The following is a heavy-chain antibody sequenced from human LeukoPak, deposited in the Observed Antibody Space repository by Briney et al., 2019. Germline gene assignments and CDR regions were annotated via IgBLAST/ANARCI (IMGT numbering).Heavy chain of an antibody. J-gene: IGHJ4*02. CDR3: ARGPLVTDFDY. V-gene: IGHV4-59*01. D-gene: IGHD1-14*01. CDR1: GGSISSYY. Sequence: SETLSLTCTVSGGSISSYYWSWIRQPPGKGLEWIGYIYYSGSTNYNPSLKSRATISVDTSKNQFSLKLSSVTAADTAVYYCARGPLVTDFDYWGQGTLVTVSS. CDR2: IYYSGST.